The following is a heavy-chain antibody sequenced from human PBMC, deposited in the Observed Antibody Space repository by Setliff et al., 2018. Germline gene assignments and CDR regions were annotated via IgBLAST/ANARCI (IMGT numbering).Heavy chain of an antibody. Sequence: PGGSLRLSCVASGLPFSNSNMNWVRQAPGGGLEWVSSISSISNYIYYADSVKGRFTISRDNAKNSLFLQMNNLRAEDTALYYCASSSGWIPWIQYWGPGTLVTVSS. CDR2: ISSISNYI. CDR1: GLPFSNSN. D-gene: IGHD5-18*01. CDR3: ASSSGWIPWIQY. V-gene: IGHV3-21*01. J-gene: IGHJ4*02.